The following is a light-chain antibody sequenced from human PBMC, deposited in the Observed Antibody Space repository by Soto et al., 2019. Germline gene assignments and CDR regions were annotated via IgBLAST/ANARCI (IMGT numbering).Light chain of an antibody. J-gene: IGKJ1*01. Sequence: AIRMTQSPSSFSASTGDRVTITCRASQGISSYLAWYQQKPVKAPKLLIYAASTLQSGVPSRFSGSGSGTDFTLTISCLQSEDFATYDGQQYYSYPRTFGQGTKVEIK. CDR1: QGISSY. CDR3: QQYYSYPRT. V-gene: IGKV1-8*01. CDR2: AAS.